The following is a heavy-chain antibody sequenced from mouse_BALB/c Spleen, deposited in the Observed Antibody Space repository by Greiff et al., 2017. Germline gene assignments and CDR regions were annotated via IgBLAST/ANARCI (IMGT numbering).Heavy chain of an antibody. V-gene: IGHV1-77*01. Sequence: QVQLQQSGPELVKPGASVKMSCKASGYTFTDYVISWVKQRTGQGLEWIGEIYPGSGSTYYNEKFKGKATLTADKSSNTAYMQLSSLTSEDSAVYCCARKDYYGSSYWYFDVWGAGTTVTVSS. D-gene: IGHD1-1*01. J-gene: IGHJ1*01. CDR1: GYTFTDYV. CDR2: IYPGSGST. CDR3: ARKDYYGSSYWYFDV.